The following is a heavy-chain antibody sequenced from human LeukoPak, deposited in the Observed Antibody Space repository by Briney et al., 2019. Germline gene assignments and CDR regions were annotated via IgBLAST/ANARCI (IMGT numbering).Heavy chain of an antibody. CDR3: ARGAGDYALTTLDS. CDR2: IFYSGSA. CDR1: GGSISSSSYY. V-gene: IGHV4-39*01. Sequence: PSETLSLTCTVSGGSISSSSYYWGWIRQPPGKGLEWIGSIFYSGSAYYNPSLKSRVTISVDTSKNQFSLRMSSVTAADTAVYYCARGAGDYALTTLDSWGQGALVTVSS. J-gene: IGHJ4*02. D-gene: IGHD4-17*01.